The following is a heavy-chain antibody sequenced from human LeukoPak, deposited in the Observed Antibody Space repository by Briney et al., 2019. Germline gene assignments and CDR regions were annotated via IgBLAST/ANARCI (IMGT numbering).Heavy chain of an antibody. V-gene: IGHV3-23*01. Sequence: GGSLRLSCAASGLTFSSYGMSWVRQAPGKGLEWVSVTSGSGENSYYADSVKGRFTISRDNFKNTLYLQMNSLRAEDTAVYYCANGAAAGTPTIGDYWGQGTLVTVSS. CDR3: ANGAAAGTPTIGDY. CDR2: TSGSGENS. CDR1: GLTFSSYG. J-gene: IGHJ4*02. D-gene: IGHD6-13*01.